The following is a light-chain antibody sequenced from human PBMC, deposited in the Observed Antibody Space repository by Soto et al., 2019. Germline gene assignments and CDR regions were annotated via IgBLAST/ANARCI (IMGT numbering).Light chain of an antibody. CDR2: AAP. V-gene: IGKV1-39*01. CDR1: QSIYSS. J-gene: IGKJ2*01. CDR3: QQSYSAPYT. Sequence: DIQMTQSPSSLSASVGDRVTITCRASQSIYSSLNWYHQKPGKAPKLLIYAAPNLQIGVPSRFSGSGSGTDFTLSISSLQPEDFATYYCQQSYSAPYTFGQGTKLEI.